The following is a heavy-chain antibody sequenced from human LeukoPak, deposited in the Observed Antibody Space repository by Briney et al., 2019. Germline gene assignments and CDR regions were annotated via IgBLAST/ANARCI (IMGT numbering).Heavy chain of an antibody. CDR2: INPNSGGT. V-gene: IGHV1-2*02. D-gene: IGHD4-23*01. J-gene: IGHJ4*02. CDR3: ARTLRYGGPDDY. Sequence: ASVKVSCKASGGTFTGYYMHWVRQAPGQGLEWMGWINPNSGGTNYAQKFQGRVTMTRDTSISTAYMELSRLRSDDTAVYYCARTLRYGGPDDYWGQGTLVTVSS. CDR1: GGTFTGYY.